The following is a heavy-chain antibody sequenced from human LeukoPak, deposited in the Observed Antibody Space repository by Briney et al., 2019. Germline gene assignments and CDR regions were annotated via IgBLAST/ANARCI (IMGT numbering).Heavy chain of an antibody. V-gene: IGHV3-33*01. CDR1: GFTFTNYG. Sequence: PGGSLRLSCTPSGFTFTNYGINWVRQAPGKGLEWVAAIWYDGSKTSYTDSVKGRFTVPSDISKNTVYLQMNGLKAEDTAVYYCARDDCSTAPCYAYWGQGTLVTVSS. J-gene: IGHJ4*02. D-gene: IGHD2-2*01. CDR3: ARDDCSTAPCYAY. CDR2: IWYDGSKT.